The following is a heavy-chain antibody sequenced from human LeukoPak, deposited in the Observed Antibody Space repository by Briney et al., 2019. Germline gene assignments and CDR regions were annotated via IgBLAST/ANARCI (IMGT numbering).Heavy chain of an antibody. V-gene: IGHV3-48*03. CDR2: ISSSGSTI. CDR3: AKEGHSSGYQGYYYYMDV. CDR1: GFTFSSYE. D-gene: IGHD3-22*01. J-gene: IGHJ6*03. Sequence: GGSLRLSCAASGFTFSSYEMNWVRQVPGKGLEWVSYISSSGSTIYYADSVKGRFTISRDNSKNTLYLQMNSLRAEDTAVYYCAKEGHSSGYQGYYYYMDVWGKGTTVTVSS.